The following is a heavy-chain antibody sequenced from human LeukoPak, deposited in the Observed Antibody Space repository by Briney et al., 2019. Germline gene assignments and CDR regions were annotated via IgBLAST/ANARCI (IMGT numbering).Heavy chain of an antibody. J-gene: IGHJ6*02. CDR3: ARAPLRALRCMDV. Sequence: GGSLRLFCAASGFTFSSYWMHWVRQAPGKGLVWVSRINSDGSSTSYADSVKGRFTISRDNAKNTLYLQMNSLRAEDTAVYYCARAPLRALRCMDVWGQGTTVTVSS. CDR1: GFTFSSYW. V-gene: IGHV3-74*01. CDR2: INSDGSST.